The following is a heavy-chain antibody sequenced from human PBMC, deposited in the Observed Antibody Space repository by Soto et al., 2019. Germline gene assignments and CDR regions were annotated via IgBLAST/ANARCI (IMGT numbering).Heavy chain of an antibody. D-gene: IGHD6-19*01. Sequence: PGGSLRLSCAAPGFTFSSYGMPWVRQAPGKGLEWVAVLSYVGSNKHYADSVKGRFTISRDNSRNTLYLQMNSLRAEERVVYSCARPGYSSGWYRDDDFDIWGQGTMVTVSS. J-gene: IGHJ3*02. V-gene: IGHV3-30*03. CDR3: ARPGYSSGWYRDDDFDI. CDR2: LSYVGSNK. CDR1: GFTFSSYG.